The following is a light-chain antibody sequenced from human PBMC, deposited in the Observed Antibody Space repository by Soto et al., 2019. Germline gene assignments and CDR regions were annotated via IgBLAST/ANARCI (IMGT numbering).Light chain of an antibody. CDR3: QQFGSSPGFT. V-gene: IGKV3-20*01. CDR1: QSINSRH. CDR2: GAS. J-gene: IGKJ3*01. Sequence: EIVLTQSPGTLSLSPGERATLSCRASQSINSRHLAWYQQKPGQAPRLRIYGASSRATGIPDRFSGSGSGTDFTLTISRLEPEDFPVYYCQQFGSSPGFTFGPGTKVDIK.